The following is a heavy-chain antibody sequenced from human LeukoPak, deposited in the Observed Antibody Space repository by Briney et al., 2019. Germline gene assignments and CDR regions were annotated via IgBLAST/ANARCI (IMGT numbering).Heavy chain of an antibody. J-gene: IGHJ4*02. CDR1: GYTFTSYD. CDR2: MNPNSGNT. Sequence: GASVKVSCKASGYTFTSYDINWVRQATGQGLEWMGWMNPNSGNTGYAQKFQGRVTMTRNTSISTAYMGLSSLRSEDTAVYYCARVVVRGVMCIGYWGQGTLVTVSS. CDR3: ARVVVRGVMCIGY. V-gene: IGHV1-8*01. D-gene: IGHD3-10*01.